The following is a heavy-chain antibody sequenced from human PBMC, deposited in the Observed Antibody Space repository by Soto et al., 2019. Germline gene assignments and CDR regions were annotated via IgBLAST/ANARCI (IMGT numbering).Heavy chain of an antibody. D-gene: IGHD1-20*01. CDR1: GGSISSYY. V-gene: IGHV4-59*01. CDR3: AREGGYKAWASDS. J-gene: IGHJ3*02. CDR2: IYYSGST. Sequence: SETLSLTCTVSGGSISSYYWIWIRQPPGKGLEWIGYIYYSGSTNYNPSLKSRVTISVDTSKNQFSLKLSSVTAADTAVYFFAREGGYKAWASDSWGQGTMGTVSS.